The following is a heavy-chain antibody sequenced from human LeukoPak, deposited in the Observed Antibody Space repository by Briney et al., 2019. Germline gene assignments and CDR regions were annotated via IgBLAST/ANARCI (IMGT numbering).Heavy chain of an antibody. Sequence: ASVKVSCKASGGTFSSYAISWVRQAPGQGLEWMGGIIPIFGTANYAQKFQGRVTITADESTSTANMELSSLRSEDTAVYYCARVEPGAQRFGAFDIWGQGTMVTVSS. CDR3: ARVEPGAQRFGAFDI. CDR2: IIPIFGTA. J-gene: IGHJ3*02. D-gene: IGHD3-10*01. V-gene: IGHV1-69*01. CDR1: GGTFSSYA.